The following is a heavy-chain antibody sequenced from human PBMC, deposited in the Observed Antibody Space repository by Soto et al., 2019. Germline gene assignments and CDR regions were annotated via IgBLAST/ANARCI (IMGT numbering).Heavy chain of an antibody. J-gene: IGHJ6*03. V-gene: IGHV3-23*01. CDR3: AKVPGGSSRRSHYYMDV. D-gene: IGHD6-6*01. Sequence: GGSLRLSCAASGFTFSIYAMNWVRQAPGKGLEWVSGSSGGGGGAYYADSVKGRFTISRDNSKNTVYLQMNNLRAEDPAVYYCAKVPGGSSRRSHYYMDVWGKGTTVTVSS. CDR2: SSGGGGGA. CDR1: GFTFSIYA.